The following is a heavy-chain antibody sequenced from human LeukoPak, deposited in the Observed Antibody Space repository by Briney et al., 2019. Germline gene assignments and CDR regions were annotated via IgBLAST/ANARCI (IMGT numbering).Heavy chain of an antibody. D-gene: IGHD2-2*03. CDR2: IYYSGST. CDR3: ARLLRVGYCSTTTCNWFDP. CDR1: GGSISSTSYY. V-gene: IGHV4-39*07. J-gene: IGHJ5*02. Sequence: MSSETLSLTCVVSGGSISSTSYYWGWIRQPPGKGLEWIGSIYYSGSTYYSPSLKSRVTISVDTSKNQFSLKLSSVTAADTAVYYCARLLRVGYCSTTTCNWFDPWGQGTLVTVSS.